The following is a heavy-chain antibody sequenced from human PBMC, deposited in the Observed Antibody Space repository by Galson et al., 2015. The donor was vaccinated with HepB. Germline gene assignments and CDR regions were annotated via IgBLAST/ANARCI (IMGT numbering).Heavy chain of an antibody. CDR3: ARAEGGSGYFVDYFDS. CDR2: INTNTGNP. V-gene: IGHV7-4-1*02. CDR1: GYILSNYA. D-gene: IGHD6-19*01. J-gene: IGHJ4*02. Sequence: SVKVSCKASGYILSNYALNWLRQAPGQGPEWMGWINTNTGNPTYAPGFTGRFVFSSDTSVSTTYLQISGLVPEDTAVYFCARAEGGSGYFVDYFDSWGQGTLVTVSS.